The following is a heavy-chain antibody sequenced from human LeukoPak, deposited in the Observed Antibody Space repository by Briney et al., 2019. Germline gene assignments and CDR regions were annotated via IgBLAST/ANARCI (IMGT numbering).Heavy chain of an antibody. CDR3: ARMYSGSYGRPFDI. CDR1: GGTFSSYA. V-gene: IGHV1-69*13. Sequence: SVKVSCKASGGTFSSYAISWVRQAPGQGLEWMGGIIPIFGTANYAQKFQGRVTITADESTSTAYMELSSLRSEDTAVYYCARMYSGSYGRPFDIWGQGTMVTVSS. J-gene: IGHJ3*02. D-gene: IGHD1-26*01. CDR2: IIPIFGTA.